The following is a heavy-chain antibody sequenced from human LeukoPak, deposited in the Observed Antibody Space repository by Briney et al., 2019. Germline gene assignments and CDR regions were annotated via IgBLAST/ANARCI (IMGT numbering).Heavy chain of an antibody. Sequence: PGGSLRLSCSVSGFIFRDFSMSWVRQAPGKGLEWVSAISGSGGSTYYADSVKGRFTISRDNSKNTLYLQMNSLRAEDTAVYYCAKPLRAGIVGATHDAFDIWGQGTMVTVSS. J-gene: IGHJ3*02. CDR3: AKPLRAGIVGATHDAFDI. CDR1: GFIFRDFS. CDR2: ISGSGGST. V-gene: IGHV3-23*01. D-gene: IGHD1-26*01.